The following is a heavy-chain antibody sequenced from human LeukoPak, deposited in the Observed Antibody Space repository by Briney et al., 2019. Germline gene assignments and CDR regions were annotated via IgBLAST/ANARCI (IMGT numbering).Heavy chain of an antibody. Sequence: PSETLSLTCAVYGGSFSGYYWSWIRQPPGKGLEWIGEINHSGSTNYNPSLKSRVTISVDTSKNQFSLKLSSVTAADTAVYYCARGRKDGYKKKTFDYWGQGTLVTVSS. J-gene: IGHJ4*02. CDR3: ARGRKDGYKKKTFDY. CDR1: GGSFSGYY. V-gene: IGHV4-34*01. D-gene: IGHD5-24*01. CDR2: INHSGST.